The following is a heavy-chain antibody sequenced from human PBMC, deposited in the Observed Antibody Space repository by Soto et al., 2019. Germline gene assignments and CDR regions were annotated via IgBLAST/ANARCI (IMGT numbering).Heavy chain of an antibody. CDR2: ISAYTGKT. CDR1: GYIFTSYG. V-gene: IGHV1-18*01. CDR3: ASVSQSGEQMWFSAADAFDI. D-gene: IGHD5-18*01. Sequence: ASVKVSCKASGYIFTSYGISWVRQAPGRGLEWMGWISAYTGKTNYAQNLQGRVTMTTDTSTTTAYMELRSLRSDDTAVYYCASVSQSGEQMWFSAADAFDIWGQGTVVTVSS. J-gene: IGHJ3*02.